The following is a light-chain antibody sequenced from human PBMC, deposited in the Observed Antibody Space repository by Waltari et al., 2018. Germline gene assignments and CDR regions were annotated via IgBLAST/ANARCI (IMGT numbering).Light chain of an antibody. J-gene: IGKJ1*01. CDR1: QTVKSTY. V-gene: IGKV3-20*01. Sequence: DIVLTQSPGTLSLSPGERASLSCRASQTVKSTYLAWYQQKPGQAPRLLIFGGSNRAAGTPARFSASGSGRDFSLTISRLEPEDCAIYYCQQYDGSPKTFGQGTKVEIK. CDR3: QQYDGSPKT. CDR2: GGS.